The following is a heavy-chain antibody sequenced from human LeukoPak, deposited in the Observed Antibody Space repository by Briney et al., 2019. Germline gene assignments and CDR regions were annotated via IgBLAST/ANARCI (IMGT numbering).Heavy chain of an antibody. D-gene: IGHD6-13*01. Sequence: PGGSLRLSCAASGFTLSNYWMHWVRQAPGKGLVWVSRVSNDGSSTAYADSVRGRFTISRDNAENTLYLQMNSLRAEDTAVYYCVGAAADTTPRPWGQGTLVTVSS. CDR2: VSNDGSST. J-gene: IGHJ4*02. CDR3: VGAAADTTPRP. CDR1: GFTLSNYW. V-gene: IGHV3-74*01.